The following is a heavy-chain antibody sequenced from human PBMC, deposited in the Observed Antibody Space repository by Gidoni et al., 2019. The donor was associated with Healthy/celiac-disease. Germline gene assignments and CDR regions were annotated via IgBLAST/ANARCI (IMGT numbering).Heavy chain of an antibody. V-gene: IGHV3-30-3*01. D-gene: IGHD1-26*01. CDR3: ARADSGSFDY. CDR2: RSYDGSNK. CDR1: GFTFSSDA. J-gene: IGHJ4*02. Sequence: QVQLVESGGGVGQPGRSLGLSCAASGFTFSSDAMHWVRQAPGKGLEWVAVRSYDGSNKYYADSVKGRFTISRDNSKHTLYLQMNSLRAEDTAVYYCARADSGSFDYWVQGTMVTVSS.